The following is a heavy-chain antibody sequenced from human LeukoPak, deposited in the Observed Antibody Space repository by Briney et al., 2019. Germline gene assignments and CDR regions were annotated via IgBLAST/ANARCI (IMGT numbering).Heavy chain of an antibody. CDR2: IDWDDDR. CDR1: GFSLSTRGMC. CDR3: ARAYDSSGYPSFDY. D-gene: IGHD3-22*01. J-gene: IGHJ4*02. V-gene: IGHV2-70*11. Sequence: ESGPTLLNPTRTLTLTFTFSGFSLSTRGMCVSWIRQPPAKALEWLPRIDWDDDRYYCTSLKTRLTIFKDPSKNQVVLTMTNMDPVDTATYYCARAYDSSGYPSFDYWGQGTLVTVSS.